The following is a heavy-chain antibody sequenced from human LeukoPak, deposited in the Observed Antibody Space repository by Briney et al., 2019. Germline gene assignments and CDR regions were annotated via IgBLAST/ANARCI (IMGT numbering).Heavy chain of an antibody. J-gene: IGHJ5*02. CDR1: GFTFSDAW. Sequence: GGSLRLSCADSGFTFSDAWMSWVRQAPGKGLEWVGRIKSKTGGGTTDYAAPVKGRFTISRDDSKNTLYLQMNSLKTEDTVVYYCTTDHGWFDPWGQGTLVTVSS. CDR2: IKSKTGGGTT. V-gene: IGHV3-15*01. D-gene: IGHD2-8*01. CDR3: TTDHGWFDP.